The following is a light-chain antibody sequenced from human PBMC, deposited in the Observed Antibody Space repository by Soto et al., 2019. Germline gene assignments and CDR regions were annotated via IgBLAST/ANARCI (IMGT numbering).Light chain of an antibody. V-gene: IGKV1-39*01. Sequence: DIQMTQSPSSLSASVGDRVTITCRASQSITIYLNWYQQKPGEAPNLLIFGASTLQSGVPSRFSGSGSGTDFTLTISSLQPEDFATYYCQQSYSTLWTFGQGTKAEIK. CDR1: QSITIY. J-gene: IGKJ1*01. CDR2: GAS. CDR3: QQSYSTLWT.